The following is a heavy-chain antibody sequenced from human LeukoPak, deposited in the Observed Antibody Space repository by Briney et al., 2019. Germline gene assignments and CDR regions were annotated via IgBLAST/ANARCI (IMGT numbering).Heavy chain of an antibody. J-gene: IGHJ4*02. CDR1: GFXFSSFD. D-gene: IGHD5-18*01. Sequence: PGGSLRLSCAASGFXFSSFDLNWVRQAPGKGLEWISYISRSSYTTYYAGSVKGRFTIFRATAENSLYLQMDSLRDEDTAVYYCARDRTSGYSYVSDYWGQGTLVTVSS. V-gene: IGHV3-48*02. CDR2: ISRSSYTT. CDR3: ARDRTSGYSYVSDY.